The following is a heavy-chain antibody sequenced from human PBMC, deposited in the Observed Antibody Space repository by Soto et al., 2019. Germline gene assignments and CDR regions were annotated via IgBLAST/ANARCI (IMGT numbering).Heavy chain of an antibody. J-gene: IGHJ5*02. D-gene: IGHD1-20*01. Sequence: KPSETLSLTCTVSGGSIRVQSYYWTWIRQTPGKGLEWVGSSYYSGTSYFNPALEGRVTISVDTSTNQFSLRLTSVTAADTAVYYCTRRYNWNDYYFDPWGQGTLVTVSS. CDR2: SYYSGTS. V-gene: IGHV4-39*01. CDR3: TRRYNWNDYYFDP. CDR1: GGSIRVQSYY.